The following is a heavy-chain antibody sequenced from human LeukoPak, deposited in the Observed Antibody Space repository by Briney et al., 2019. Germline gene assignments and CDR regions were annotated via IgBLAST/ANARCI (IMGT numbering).Heavy chain of an antibody. CDR3: ARRGPTTVTTHDAFDI. CDR2: ISGPSNTI. D-gene: IGHD4-17*01. CDR1: GFTFSSYS. J-gene: IGHJ3*02. Sequence: TGGSLRLSCAASGFTFSSYSMNWVRQAPGKGLDWLSYISGPSNTIYYADSVKGRFTISRDNARNSVYLQMNSLRAGDTAVYYCARRGPTTVTTHDAFDIWGQGTMVTVSS. V-gene: IGHV3-48*04.